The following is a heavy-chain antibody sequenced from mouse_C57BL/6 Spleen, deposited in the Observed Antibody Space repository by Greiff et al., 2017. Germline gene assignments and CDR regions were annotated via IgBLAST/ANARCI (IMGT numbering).Heavy chain of an antibody. CDR2: ISLKSDNYAT. J-gene: IGHJ2*01. CDR3: TGWTYYGRYYFDD. D-gene: IGHD1-1*01. V-gene: IGHV6-3*01. CDR1: GFTFSNYW. Sequence: EVKLEESGGGLVQPGGSMKLSCVASGFTFSNYWMNWVRQSPEKGLEWVAQISLKSDNYATHYEGYVKGRFTISRDDSKSSVYLQMNNLRDEDTRIYYCTGWTYYGRYYFDDWGQGTTLTVSS.